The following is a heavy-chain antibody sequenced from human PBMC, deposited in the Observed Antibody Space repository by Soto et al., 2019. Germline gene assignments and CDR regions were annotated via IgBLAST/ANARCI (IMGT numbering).Heavy chain of an antibody. Sequence: GESLKISCKGSGYRFTNYWIGWVRQMPGKGLEWMGIIYPGDSDTRYSPSFQGQVTISADKSINTAYLQWSSLKASDTAMYYCARPTAMGTHSYYYGMDVWGQGTTVTVSS. CDR2: IYPGDSDT. J-gene: IGHJ6*02. V-gene: IGHV5-51*01. D-gene: IGHD5-18*01. CDR3: ARPTAMGTHSYYYGMDV. CDR1: GYRFTNYW.